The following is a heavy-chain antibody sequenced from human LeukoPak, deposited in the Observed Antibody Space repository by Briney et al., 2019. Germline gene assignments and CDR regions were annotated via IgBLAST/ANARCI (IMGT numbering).Heavy chain of an antibody. V-gene: IGHV3-9*01. D-gene: IGHD3-22*01. J-gene: IGHJ4*02. CDR3: AKGDSSGVTDY. CDR2: ISWNSGRI. CDR1: GFTFDDYA. Sequence: GGSLRLSCAASGFTFDDYAMHWVRQAPGKGLEWVPGISWNSGRIGYADSVKGRFTISRDNAKNSLYLQMNSLRPEETALYYCAKGDSSGVTDYWGQGTLVTVSS.